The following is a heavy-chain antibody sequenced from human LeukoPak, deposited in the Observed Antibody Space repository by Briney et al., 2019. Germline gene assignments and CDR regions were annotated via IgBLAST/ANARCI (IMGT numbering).Heavy chain of an antibody. D-gene: IGHD3-10*01. CDR1: GYTFTSYD. J-gene: IGHJ5*02. CDR3: ARRMVRGSWFDP. Sequence: GASVKVSCKASGYTFTSYDINWVRQATGRGLEWMGWMNPNSGNTGYAQKFQGRVTMTRNTSISTAYMELSSLRSEDTAVYYCARRMVRGSWFDPWGQGTLVTVSS. CDR2: MNPNSGNT. V-gene: IGHV1-8*01.